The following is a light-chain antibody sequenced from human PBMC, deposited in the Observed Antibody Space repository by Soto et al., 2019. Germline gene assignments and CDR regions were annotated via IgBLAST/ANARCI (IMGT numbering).Light chain of an antibody. CDR1: QSISSW. Sequence: DIQVTQSPSTLSASVGDTVTITCRASQSISSWLAWYQQKPGKAPKLLIYKASGLESGVPSRFSGSGSGTEFTLTISSLQPDDFATYYCQQYQNAWTFGQGTRVEIK. J-gene: IGKJ1*01. CDR3: QQYQNAWT. V-gene: IGKV1-5*03. CDR2: KAS.